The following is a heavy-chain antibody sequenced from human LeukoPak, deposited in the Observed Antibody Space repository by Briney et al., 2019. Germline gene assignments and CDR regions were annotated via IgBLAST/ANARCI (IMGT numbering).Heavy chain of an antibody. CDR1: GGSISSDDYY. V-gene: IGHV4-30-4*01. D-gene: IGHD3-22*01. J-gene: IGHJ4*02. CDR2: IYYSGST. Sequence: PSETLSLTCTVSGGSISSDDYYWSWIRQPPGKGREWIGYIYYSGSTYYNPSLKSRVAMSVDTSKNQFSLKLSSGTVADTAVYYCAREDFYYFDSSGYYLYWGQGTLATVSS. CDR3: AREDFYYFDSSGYYLY.